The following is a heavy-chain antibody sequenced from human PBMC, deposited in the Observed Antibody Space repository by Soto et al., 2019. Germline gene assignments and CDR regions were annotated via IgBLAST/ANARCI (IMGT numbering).Heavy chain of an antibody. Sequence: GGSLRLSCAASGFTFSSYAMSWVRQAPGKGLEWVSAISGSGGSTYYADSVKGRFTISRDNSKNTLYLQMNSLRAEDTAVYYCAKDPITVIVVAIASDAFDIWGQGTMVTVSS. CDR2: ISGSGGST. CDR3: AKDPITVIVVAIASDAFDI. J-gene: IGHJ3*02. D-gene: IGHD3-22*01. V-gene: IGHV3-23*01. CDR1: GFTFSSYA.